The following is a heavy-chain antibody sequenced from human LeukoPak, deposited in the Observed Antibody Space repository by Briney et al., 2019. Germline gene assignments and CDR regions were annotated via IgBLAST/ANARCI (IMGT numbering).Heavy chain of an antibody. Sequence: GGSLRLSCAASGFTFSYYNMNWVRQAPGKGLEWVSYIRSSSSIIYYADSVKGRFTISRDNAKNSLYLQMNSLRDEDTAVYYCTRGRGADGYNYFDYWGQGTLVTVSS. CDR1: GFTFSYYN. CDR3: TRGRGADGYNYFDY. J-gene: IGHJ4*02. CDR2: IRSSSSII. D-gene: IGHD5-24*01. V-gene: IGHV3-48*02.